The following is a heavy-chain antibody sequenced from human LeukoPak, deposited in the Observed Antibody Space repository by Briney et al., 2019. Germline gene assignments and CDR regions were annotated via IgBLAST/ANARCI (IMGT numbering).Heavy chain of an antibody. J-gene: IGHJ4*02. V-gene: IGHV4-34*01. CDR3: ARGRYCSGGSCYFDY. CDR2: INHSGST. D-gene: IGHD2-15*01. CDR1: GGSFSGYY. Sequence: PSGTLSLTCAVYGGSFSGYYWSWIRQPPGKGLEWIGEINHSGSTNYNPSLKSRVTISVDTSKNQFSLKLSSVTAADTAVYYCARGRYCSGGSCYFDYWGQGTLVTVSS.